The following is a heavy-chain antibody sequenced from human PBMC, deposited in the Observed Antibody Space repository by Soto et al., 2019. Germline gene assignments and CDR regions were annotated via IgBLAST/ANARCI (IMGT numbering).Heavy chain of an antibody. D-gene: IGHD6-13*01. Sequence: EVQLVESGGGLGQPGRSLRLSCAASGFTFDDYAMHWVRQVPGKGLEWVSGINWNSGSIGYADSVKGRFAISRDNAKNSVHLQMNSLSAEDTAFYYCVKDESINWYSGHFRHWGQGTLVTVSS. CDR3: VKDESINWYSGHFRH. CDR1: GFTFDDYA. V-gene: IGHV3-9*01. J-gene: IGHJ1*01. CDR2: INWNSGSI.